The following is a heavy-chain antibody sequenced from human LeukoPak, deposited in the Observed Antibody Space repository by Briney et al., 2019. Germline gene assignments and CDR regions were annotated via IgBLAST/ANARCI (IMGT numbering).Heavy chain of an antibody. CDR1: GFTFSSYS. CDR2: ISSSSSYI. V-gene: IGHV3-21*01. D-gene: IGHD7-27*01. Sequence: GGSLRLSCAASGFTFSSYSMNWVRQAPGKGLEWVSSISSSSSYIYYADSVKGRFTISRDNAKNSLYLQMNSLRAEDTAVYCCARELGNAFDYWGQGTLVTVSS. J-gene: IGHJ4*02. CDR3: ARELGNAFDY.